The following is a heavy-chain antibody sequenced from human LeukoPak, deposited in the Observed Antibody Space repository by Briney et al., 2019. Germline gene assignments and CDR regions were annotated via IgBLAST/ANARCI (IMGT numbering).Heavy chain of an antibody. Sequence: GGSLRLSCAASGFTFSSYSMNWVRQAPGKGLEWVSYISSSSSTIYYADSVKGRFTISRDNAKNSLYLQMNSLRAEDTAVYYCARVGASKENYWGQGTLVTVSS. CDR1: GFTFSSYS. D-gene: IGHD1-26*01. V-gene: IGHV3-48*01. CDR3: ARVGASKENY. CDR2: ISSSSSTI. J-gene: IGHJ4*02.